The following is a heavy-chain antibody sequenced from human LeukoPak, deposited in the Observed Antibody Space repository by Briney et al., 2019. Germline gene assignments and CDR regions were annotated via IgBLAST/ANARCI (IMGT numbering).Heavy chain of an antibody. CDR1: GYTFTTYA. D-gene: IGHD6-13*01. CDR2: INAGNGDT. Sequence: ASVKVSCKASGYTFTTYAMHWVRQAPGQRLEWMGWINAGNGDTKYSQKFQARVTITRDTSASTAYMELGSLRSEDTAVYYCARDPIGSRWPYYFDYWGQGSLVTVSS. V-gene: IGHV1-3*01. CDR3: ARDPIGSRWPYYFDY. J-gene: IGHJ4*02.